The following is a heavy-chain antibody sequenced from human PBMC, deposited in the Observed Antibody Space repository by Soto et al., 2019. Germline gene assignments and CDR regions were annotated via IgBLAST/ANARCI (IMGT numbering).Heavy chain of an antibody. CDR3: AHILDEHDYYDWFDP. J-gene: IGHJ5*02. Sequence: QITLKESGPTLVKPTQTLTLTCTFSGFSLSTSGVGVGWIRQPPGKALEWLALIYWDDDKRYSPSLKSRLTITKDTSKHQVVLTMTNMDPVDTATYYCAHILDEHDYYDWFDPWGQGTLVTVSS. D-gene: IGHD3-10*01. CDR2: IYWDDDK. V-gene: IGHV2-5*02. CDR1: GFSLSTSGVG.